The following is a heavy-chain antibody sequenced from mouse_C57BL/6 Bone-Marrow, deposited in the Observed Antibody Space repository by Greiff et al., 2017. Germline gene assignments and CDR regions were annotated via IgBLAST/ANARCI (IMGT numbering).Heavy chain of an antibody. V-gene: IGHV1-50*01. D-gene: IGHD1-1*01. CDR3: ASSDYDGSSSYYAMDY. CDR1: GYTFTSYW. Sequence: QVQLQQPGAELVKPGASVKLSCKASGYTFTSYWMQWVKQRPGQGLEWIGEIDPSDSYTNYNQKFKGKATLTVDTSSSTAYMQLSSLTSEDSAVYYGASSDYDGSSSYYAMDYWGQGTSVTVSS. CDR2: IDPSDSYT. J-gene: IGHJ4*01.